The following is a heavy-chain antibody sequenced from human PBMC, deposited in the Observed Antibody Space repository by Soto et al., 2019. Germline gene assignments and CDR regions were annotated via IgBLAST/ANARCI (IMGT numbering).Heavy chain of an antibody. CDR1: GFTFGDYA. CDR2: IRSKAYGGTT. J-gene: IGHJ4*02. V-gene: IGHV3-49*03. Sequence: GGSLRLSCTASGFTFGDYAMSWFRQAPGKGLEWVGFIRSKAYGGTTEYAASVKGRFTISRDDSKSIAYLQMNSLKTEDTAVYYCTRDHFPRYDILTGGFDYWGQGTLVTVSS. D-gene: IGHD3-9*01. CDR3: TRDHFPRYDILTGGFDY.